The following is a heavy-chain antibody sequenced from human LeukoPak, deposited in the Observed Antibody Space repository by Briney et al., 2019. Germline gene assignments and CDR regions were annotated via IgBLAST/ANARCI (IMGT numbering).Heavy chain of an antibody. CDR2: VYYSGTT. V-gene: IGHV4-39*07. CDR1: GGSISLSYYY. CDR3: ARGTLYSGWSYYFDY. J-gene: IGHJ4*02. Sequence: SETLSLTCSVSGGSISLSYYYWGWIRQPPGKALEWIGSVYYSGTTSYNPSLKSRVTISVDTSKNHSSLRLSSVTAADTAMYYCARGTLYSGWSYYFDYWGQGSQVTVSS. D-gene: IGHD6-19*01.